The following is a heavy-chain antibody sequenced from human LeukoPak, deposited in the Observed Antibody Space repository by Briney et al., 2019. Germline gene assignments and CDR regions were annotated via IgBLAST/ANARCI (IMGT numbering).Heavy chain of an antibody. Sequence: ASVKVSCKVSGYTLTELSMHWVRQAPGKGLEWMGGFDPEDGGTIYAQKFQGRVTMTEDTSTDTAYMELSSLRSEDTAVYYCTTGPTGTTSSGYYYCMDVWGKGTTVTVSS. CDR2: FDPEDGGT. CDR1: GYTLTELS. V-gene: IGHV1-24*01. CDR3: TTGPTGTTSSGYYYCMDV. J-gene: IGHJ6*03. D-gene: IGHD1-7*01.